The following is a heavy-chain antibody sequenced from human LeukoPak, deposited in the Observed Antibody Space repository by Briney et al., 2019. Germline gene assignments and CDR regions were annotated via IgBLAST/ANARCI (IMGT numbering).Heavy chain of an antibody. CDR1: GGSISSSSYY. Sequence: PSETLSLTCTVSGGSISSSSYYWGWIRQPPGKGLEWIGSIYYSGSTYYNPSLKSRVTISVDTSKNQFSLKLSSVTAADTAVYYCARHFIAIDIVDHQDYWGQGTLVTVSS. J-gene: IGHJ4*02. CDR2: IYYSGST. CDR3: ARHFIAIDIVDHQDY. D-gene: IGHD2-15*01. V-gene: IGHV4-39*01.